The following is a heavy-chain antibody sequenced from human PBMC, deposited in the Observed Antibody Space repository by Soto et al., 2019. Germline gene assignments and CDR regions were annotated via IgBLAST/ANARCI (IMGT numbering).Heavy chain of an antibody. CDR3: ARALYKARGNWFDP. CDR1: GYSFTSYG. CDR2: ISAYNGNT. V-gene: IGHV1-18*01. Sequence: XSVKVSCKASGYSFTSYGIIWVRQAPGQGLEWMGWISAYNGNTNYAQRLQGRVTMTTDTSTSTAYMELRSLRSDDTAVYYCARALYKARGNWFDPWGQGTLVTVSS. J-gene: IGHJ5*02. D-gene: IGHD6-6*01.